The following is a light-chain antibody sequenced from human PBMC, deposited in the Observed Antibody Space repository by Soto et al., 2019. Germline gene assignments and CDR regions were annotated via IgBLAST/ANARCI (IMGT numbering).Light chain of an antibody. V-gene: IGKV3-15*01. J-gene: IGKJ1*01. CDR1: QNIYSN. Sequence: EVVLTQSPATLSLSPGERATLSCRASQNIYSNIAWYRQRPGQAPRLLIYRASTRATGVPARFSGSGSGTEFTLTISSLQSEDFAVYSCLQYHNLWAFGQGTKVEIK. CDR2: RAS. CDR3: LQYHNLWA.